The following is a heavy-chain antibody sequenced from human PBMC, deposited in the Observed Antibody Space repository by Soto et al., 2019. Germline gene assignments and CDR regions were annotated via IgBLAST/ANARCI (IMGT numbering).Heavy chain of an antibody. Sequence: GSLRLSCAASGFTFSSYEMNWVRQAPGKGLEWVSYISSSGSTIYYADSVKGRFTISRDNAKNSLYLQMNSLRAEDTAVYYCARGLTGHYYDSSGLLDYWGQGTLVTVSS. CDR3: ARGLTGHYYDSSGLLDY. D-gene: IGHD3-22*01. CDR2: ISSSGSTI. J-gene: IGHJ4*02. V-gene: IGHV3-48*03. CDR1: GFTFSSYE.